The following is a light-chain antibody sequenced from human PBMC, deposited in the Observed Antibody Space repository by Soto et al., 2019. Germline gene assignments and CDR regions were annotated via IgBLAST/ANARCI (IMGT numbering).Light chain of an antibody. CDR1: QSICNF. CDR3: HQSYSAPLT. J-gene: IGKJ4*01. CDR2: GAF. V-gene: IGKV1-39*01. Sequence: DIQMTHSPPSLSASVGDRVTITCRASQSICNFLNWYQQKVGKAPQLLIYGAFNLKIGVPARFTGSGSGTDFTLTISDLQPEDFATFSSHQSYSAPLTFGAGTKVDIK.